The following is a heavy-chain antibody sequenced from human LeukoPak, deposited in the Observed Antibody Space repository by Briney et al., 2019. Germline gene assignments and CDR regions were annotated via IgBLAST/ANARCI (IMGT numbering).Heavy chain of an antibody. Sequence: ASVKVSCKASGYTFTGYYMHWVRQALGQGLEWMGWINPSSGGTNYAQKFQGRVTMTSDTSISTAYMELSRLRSDDTAVYYCARAADVVATGVLNWFDPWGQGTLVTVSS. CDR1: GYTFTGYY. J-gene: IGHJ5*02. D-gene: IGHD5-12*01. V-gene: IGHV1-2*02. CDR3: ARAADVVATGVLNWFDP. CDR2: INPSSGGT.